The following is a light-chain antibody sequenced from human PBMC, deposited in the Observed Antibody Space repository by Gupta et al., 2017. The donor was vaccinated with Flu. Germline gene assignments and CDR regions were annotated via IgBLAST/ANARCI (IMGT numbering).Light chain of an antibody. CDR3: LSADSAGIYAGV. V-gene: IGLV3-25*02. Sequence: YELTQPPSVSVSPGQTARITCSGDGLPDQYAYWYQQRPGQAPVLVIYKDRERPSGISERFAGSSSGTTVTLTISGVQAEDEAVYYGLSADSAGIYAGVFGGGTKLTVL. CDR2: KDR. J-gene: IGLJ3*02. CDR1: GLPDQY.